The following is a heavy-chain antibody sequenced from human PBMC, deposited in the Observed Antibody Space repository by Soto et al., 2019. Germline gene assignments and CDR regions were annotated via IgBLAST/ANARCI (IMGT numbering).Heavy chain of an antibody. CDR3: ASDDYSVSWAFDI. J-gene: IGHJ3*02. CDR1: GFTFSSYS. D-gene: IGHD3-16*01. CDR2: ISSSSSYI. Sequence: GGSLRLSCAASGFTFSSYSMNWVRQAPGKGLEWVSSISSSSSYIYYADSVKGRFTISRDNAKNALYLQMNSLRAEDTAVYYCASDDYSVSWAFDIWGQGTMVTVSS. V-gene: IGHV3-21*01.